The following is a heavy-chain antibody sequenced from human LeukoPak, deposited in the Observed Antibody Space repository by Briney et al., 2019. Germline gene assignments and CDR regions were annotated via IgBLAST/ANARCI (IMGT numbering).Heavy chain of an antibody. J-gene: IGHJ4*02. CDR1: GFTCSRYW. Sequence: GGSLRLSCAASGFTCSRYWMRWVRQAPGKGLEWVANMNQDGSEKYYLDSVKGRFTISRDNAKNSLYLQMNSLRPEDTAVYYCARRDEGAPGRGSDYWGQGTLVTVSS. CDR2: MNQDGSEK. D-gene: IGHD6-13*01. V-gene: IGHV3-7*01. CDR3: ARRDEGAPGRGSDY.